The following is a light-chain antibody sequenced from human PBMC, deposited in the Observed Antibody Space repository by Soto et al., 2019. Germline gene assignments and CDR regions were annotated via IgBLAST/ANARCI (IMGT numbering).Light chain of an antibody. Sequence: EIVLTQSPGTLSLSPGDRATLSCRASQSVNSNYFAWYQQKSGQAPRLLIYGASNRATGIPDRFSGSGSGTDFTLTTSRLEPEDFAVYYCQPYGSSPLTFGRGTKVDI. J-gene: IGKJ4*01. CDR1: QSVNSNY. CDR2: GAS. V-gene: IGKV3-20*01. CDR3: QPYGSSPLT.